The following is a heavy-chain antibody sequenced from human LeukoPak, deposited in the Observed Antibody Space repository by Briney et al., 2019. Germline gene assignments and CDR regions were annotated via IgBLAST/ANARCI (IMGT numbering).Heavy chain of an antibody. V-gene: IGHV4-30-4*01. CDR2: IYYSGST. CDR3: ARVGYTSSWYSAFDY. CDR1: GGSISSGDYY. Sequence: SETLSLTCTVSGGSISSGDYYWSWIRQPPGKGLEWIRYIYYSGSTYYNPSLKSRIIMSVDTSKNQFSLKLSSLTAADTAVYYCARVGYTSSWYSAFDYWGQGTLVTVSS. J-gene: IGHJ4*02. D-gene: IGHD6-13*01.